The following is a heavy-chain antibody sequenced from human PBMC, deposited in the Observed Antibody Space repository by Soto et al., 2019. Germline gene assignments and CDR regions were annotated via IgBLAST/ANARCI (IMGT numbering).Heavy chain of an antibody. CDR2: IYHSGST. J-gene: IGHJ3*02. V-gene: IGHV4-38-2*01. Sequence: PSETLSLTCAVSGYSISSGYYWGWIRQPPGKGLEWIGSIYHSGSTYYNPSLKGRVTISVDTSKNQFSLKLSSVTAADTAVYYCARVSYDYVWGSYRWDAFDIWGQGTMVTVSS. D-gene: IGHD3-16*02. CDR3: ARVSYDYVWGSYRWDAFDI. CDR1: GYSISSGYY.